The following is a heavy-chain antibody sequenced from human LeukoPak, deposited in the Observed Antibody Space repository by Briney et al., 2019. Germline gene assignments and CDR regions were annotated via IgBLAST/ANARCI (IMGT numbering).Heavy chain of an antibody. CDR2: IIPIFGTA. Sequence: SSVKVSCKASGGTFSSYAISWVRQAPGQGLEWMGGIIPIFGTANYAQKFQGRVTITVDESTSTAYMELSSLRSEDTAVYYCARDLEDYGSSLSNWFDPWGQGTLVTVSS. V-gene: IGHV1-69*13. CDR1: GGTFSSYA. CDR3: ARDLEDYGSSLSNWFDP. J-gene: IGHJ5*02. D-gene: IGHD6-13*01.